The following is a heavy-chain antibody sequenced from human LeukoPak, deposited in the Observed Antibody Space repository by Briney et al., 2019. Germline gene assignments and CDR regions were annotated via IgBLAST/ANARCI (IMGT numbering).Heavy chain of an antibody. CDR2: IIPIFGAA. CDR3: ARGYCSSTSCYPADI. J-gene: IGHJ3*02. V-gene: IGHV1-69*01. D-gene: IGHD2-2*01. Sequence: ASVKVSCKASGGTFSSYAIGWVRQGPGQGLEWIGGIIPIFGAATYAQKSQARVTITADESTSTAYMALSSLRSKDTPVYYCARGYCSSTSCYPADIWGQGAMVTVSS. CDR1: GGTFSSYA.